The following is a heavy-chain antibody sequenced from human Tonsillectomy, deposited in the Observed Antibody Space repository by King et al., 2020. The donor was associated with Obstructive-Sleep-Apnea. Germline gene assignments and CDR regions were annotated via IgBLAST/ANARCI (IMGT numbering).Heavy chain of an antibody. CDR2: IYNCWST. V-gene: IGHV4-39*07. Sequence: QLQESGPGLGKPSETLSLTCNVSGGSISNGNYYWGWIRQPPGKGLGWIGNIYNCWSTYHNPPLNSRVTISVDTSKNQFSLKLSSVTAADTAVYYCARGRALWGQGTMVTVSS. CDR3: ARGRAL. J-gene: IGHJ3*01. CDR1: GGSISNGNYY.